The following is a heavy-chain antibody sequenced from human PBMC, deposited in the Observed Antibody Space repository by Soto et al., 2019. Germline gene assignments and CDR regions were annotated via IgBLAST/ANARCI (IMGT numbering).Heavy chain of an antibody. CDR2: LSAYNGNT. D-gene: IGHD4-17*01. V-gene: IGHV1-18*01. J-gene: IGHJ4*02. Sequence: QVQLVQSGAEVKKPWASVTVSCKASGYTFTSYGISWVRQAPGQGLEWMGWLSAYNGNTNYAQKRQGRVTMTTDTSTSTAYMELMSLRSDDTDVYYCARVTTVETGNYWGQGTLVTVSS. CDR1: GYTFTSYG. CDR3: ARVTTVETGNY.